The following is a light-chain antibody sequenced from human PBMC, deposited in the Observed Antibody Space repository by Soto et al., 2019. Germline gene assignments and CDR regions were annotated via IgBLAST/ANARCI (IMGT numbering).Light chain of an antibody. CDR2: KAS. Sequence: DIQMTQSPSTLSASVGDRVTITCRASQSISSWLAWYQQKPGKAPKLLIYKASSLEGVVPSRFSGSGSGTEFTLTITSLQPDDFATYYCQQYSNYWTFGQGTKVEIK. J-gene: IGKJ1*01. CDR1: QSISSW. CDR3: QQYSNYWT. V-gene: IGKV1-5*03.